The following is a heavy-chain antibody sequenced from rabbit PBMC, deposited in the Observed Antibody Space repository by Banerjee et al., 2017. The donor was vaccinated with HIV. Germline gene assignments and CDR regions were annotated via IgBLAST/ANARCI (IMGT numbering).Heavy chain of an antibody. J-gene: IGHJ4*01. CDR3: ARDLAGIIGYYFNL. V-gene: IGHV1S45*01. CDR1: GLSFSNKYV. Sequence: QEQVEVRGGGLVKPVGLLTVTRTASGLSFSNKYVMWSVRQAPGKGLEWIGCINTSSGITVYASWAKCRITISKTSSTTVTLQMASLTAAYSAAYFCARDLAGIIGYYFNLWGPGTLVTVS. CDR2: INTSSGIT. D-gene: IGHD1-1*01.